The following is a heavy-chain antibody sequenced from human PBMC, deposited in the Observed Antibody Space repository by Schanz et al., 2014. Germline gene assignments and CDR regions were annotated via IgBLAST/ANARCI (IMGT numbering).Heavy chain of an antibody. D-gene: IGHD2-15*01. Sequence: QVQLVQSGSELKKPGASVKVSCKASGYTFTSFAMNWVRQAPGQGLEWMGWINTNNGDPTYAQGFTGRFVFSLETSVSTAYLQISSLKAEDTAVYYCARGGVVVVTAALNWFDPWGQGTLVTVSS. CDR1: GYTFTSFA. CDR2: INTNNGDP. J-gene: IGHJ5*02. CDR3: ARGGVVVVTAALNWFDP. V-gene: IGHV7-4-1*02.